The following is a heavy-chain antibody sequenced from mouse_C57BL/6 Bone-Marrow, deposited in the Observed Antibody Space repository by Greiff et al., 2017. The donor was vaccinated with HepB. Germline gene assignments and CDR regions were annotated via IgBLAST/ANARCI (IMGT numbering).Heavy chain of an antibody. CDR3: ARRLDYALDY. CDR2: IYPGDGDT. D-gene: IGHD1-1*02. V-gene: IGHV1-82*01. J-gene: IGHJ2*01. Sequence: VQLQQSGPELVKPGASVKISCKASGYAFSSSWMNWVKQRPGKGLEWIGRIYPGDGDTNYNGKFKGKATLTADKSSSTAYMQLSSLTSEDSAVYYCARRLDYALDYWGQGTTLTVSS. CDR1: GYAFSSSW.